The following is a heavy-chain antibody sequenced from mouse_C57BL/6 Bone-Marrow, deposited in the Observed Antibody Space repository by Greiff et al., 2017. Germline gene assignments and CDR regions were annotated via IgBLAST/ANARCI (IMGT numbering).Heavy chain of an antibody. V-gene: IGHV6-6*01. CDR2: IRNKANNHAT. Sequence: EVQLQESGGGLVQPGGSMKLSCAASGFTFSDAWMDWVRQSPEKGLEWVAEIRNKANNHATYYAESVKGRFTITRDDSKSSVYMQMNSLRAEDTGIYYCARLLTGAWFAYWGQGTLVTVSA. J-gene: IGHJ3*01. CDR3: ARLLTGAWFAY. D-gene: IGHD4-1*01. CDR1: GFTFSDAW.